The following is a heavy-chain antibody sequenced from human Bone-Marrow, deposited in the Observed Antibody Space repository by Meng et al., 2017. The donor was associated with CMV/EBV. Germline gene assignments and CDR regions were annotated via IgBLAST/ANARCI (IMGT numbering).Heavy chain of an antibody. J-gene: IGHJ4*02. D-gene: IGHD6-13*01. Sequence: SVKVSCKASGGTFSSYTISWVRQAPGQGLEWMGRIIPILGIANYAQKFQGRVTITADKSTSTDYMELSSLRSDDTAVYYCARDVGSIAAAGTLGFDYWGQGTLVTVSS. CDR2: IIPILGIA. CDR1: GGTFSSYT. CDR3: ARDVGSIAAAGTLGFDY. V-gene: IGHV1-69*04.